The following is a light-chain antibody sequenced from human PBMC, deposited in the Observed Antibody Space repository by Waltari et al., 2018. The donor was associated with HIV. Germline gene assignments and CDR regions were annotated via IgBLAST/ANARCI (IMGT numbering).Light chain of an antibody. Sequence: QSVLTQPPSASGTPGQRVTISCSGSSSNIGSNYVYWYQQLPGTAPKLLIYRNNQLPSGVPDRFSGSKSGTSASLAISGLWSEDEADYYCAAWDDSLSGRYVFGTGTKVTVL. J-gene: IGLJ1*01. CDR3: AAWDDSLSGRYV. CDR1: SSNIGSNY. V-gene: IGLV1-47*03. CDR2: RNN.